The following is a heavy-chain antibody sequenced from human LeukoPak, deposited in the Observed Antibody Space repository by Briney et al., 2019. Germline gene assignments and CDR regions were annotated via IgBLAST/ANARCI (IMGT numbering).Heavy chain of an antibody. J-gene: IGHJ6*02. V-gene: IGHV4-59*08. CDR2: IYYSGST. CDR3: ARTIWFGESTYGMDV. D-gene: IGHD3-10*01. CDR1: GGSISSYY. Sequence: SETLSLTCTVSGGSISSYYWSWIRQPPGKGLEWIGYIYYSGSTNYNPSLKSRVTISVDTSKNQFSLKLSSVTAADTAVYYCARTIWFGESTYGMDVWGQGTTVTVSS.